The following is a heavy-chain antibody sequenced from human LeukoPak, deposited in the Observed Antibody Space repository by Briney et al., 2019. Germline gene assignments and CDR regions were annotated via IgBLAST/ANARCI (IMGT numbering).Heavy chain of an antibody. D-gene: IGHD4-17*01. CDR3: ARASRVAYDDFTAYFDY. J-gene: IGHJ4*02. Sequence: SETLSLTCTVSGGSISSHYWSWIRQPPGKGLEWIGYIYYSGSTNYNPSLKSRVTISVDTSKNQFSLKLSSVTAADTAVYYCARASRVAYDDFTAYFDYWGQGTLVTVSS. CDR2: IYYSGST. CDR1: GGSISSHY. V-gene: IGHV4-59*11.